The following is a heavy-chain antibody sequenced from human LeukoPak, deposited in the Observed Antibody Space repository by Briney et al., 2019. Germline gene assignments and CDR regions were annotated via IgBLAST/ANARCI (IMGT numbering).Heavy chain of an antibody. J-gene: IGHJ6*03. CDR3: ARLAVAGNYYYYYYMDV. CDR1: GYTFTGYY. V-gene: IGHV1-2*02. D-gene: IGHD6-19*01. CDR2: INPNSGGT. Sequence: ASVKVSCKASGYTFTGYYMHWVRQAPGQGLEWMGWINPNSGGTNYAQKFQGRVTMTRDTSISTAYMELSRLRSDDTAVYYCARLAVAGNYYYYYYMDVWGKGTTVTIPS.